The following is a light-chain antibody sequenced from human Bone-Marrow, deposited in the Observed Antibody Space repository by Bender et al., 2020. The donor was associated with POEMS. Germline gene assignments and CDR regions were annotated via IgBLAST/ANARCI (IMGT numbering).Light chain of an antibody. Sequence: QSALSQPRSVSGSPGQSVTVSCTGTGNDVGGDNYVSWYQQHPGKAPKLMIYDVSKRPSGVPDRFSGSKSGNTASLTISGLQAEDEADYYCCSYAGSYTWVFGGGTKLTVL. CDR1: GNDVGGDNY. J-gene: IGLJ3*02. CDR3: CSYAGSYTWV. V-gene: IGLV2-11*01. CDR2: DVS.